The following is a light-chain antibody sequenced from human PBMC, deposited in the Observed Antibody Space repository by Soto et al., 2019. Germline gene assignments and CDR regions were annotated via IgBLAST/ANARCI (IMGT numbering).Light chain of an antibody. CDR2: WAT. V-gene: IGKV4-1*01. Sequence: DIVMTQSPDSLSVSLCERATINCKSSQSVLYSPNNKNYLAWYQQKPGQPPKLLIYWATTRESGVPDRFSGSGSGTDFTLTISSLQAEDVAVYYCQQYYSTPTWTFGQGTKVDI. CDR1: QSVLYSPNNKNY. J-gene: IGKJ1*01. CDR3: QQYYSTPTWT.